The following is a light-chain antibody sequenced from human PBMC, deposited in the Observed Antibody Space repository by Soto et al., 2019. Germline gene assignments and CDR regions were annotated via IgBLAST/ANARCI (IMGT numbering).Light chain of an antibody. CDR2: KAS. V-gene: IGKV1-5*03. CDR3: QQYNTYPLT. CDR1: QSISTW. J-gene: IGKJ4*01. Sequence: DILMTQSPSTLSASVGDRVTITCRASQSISTWLAWYQQKAGKAPKLLIYKASSLEGGVPSRFSGSGSGTEFNITISSVQPDDFATYYSQQYNTYPLTFGGGTTVEIK.